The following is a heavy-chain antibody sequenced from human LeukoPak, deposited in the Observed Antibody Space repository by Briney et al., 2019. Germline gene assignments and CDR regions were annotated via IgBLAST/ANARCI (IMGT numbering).Heavy chain of an antibody. CDR3: ARGSWITMIVVVITSDFVY. CDR2: INPNSGGT. V-gene: IGHV1-2*02. J-gene: IGHJ4*02. Sequence: ASVKVSCKASGYTFTGYYMHWVRQAPGQGLEWMGWINPNSGGTNYAQKFQGRVTMTRDTSISTAYMELSRLRSDDTAVYYCARGSWITMIVVVITSDFVYWGQGTLVTVSS. D-gene: IGHD3-22*01. CDR1: GYTFTGYY.